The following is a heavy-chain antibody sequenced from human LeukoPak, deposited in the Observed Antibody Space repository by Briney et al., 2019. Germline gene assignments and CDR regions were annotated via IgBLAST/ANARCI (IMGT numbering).Heavy chain of an antibody. CDR1: GYTFTGYY. CDR2: INPNSGGT. D-gene: IGHD2-8*01. CDR3: ARDIVLMVYATGANDAFDI. Sequence: ASVKVSCKASGYTFTGYYMHWVRQAPGQGLEGMGWINPNSGGTNYAQKFQGRVTMTRDTSISTAYMALSRLRSDDTAVYYCARDIVLMVYATGANDAFDIWGQGTMVTVSS. V-gene: IGHV1-2*02. J-gene: IGHJ3*02.